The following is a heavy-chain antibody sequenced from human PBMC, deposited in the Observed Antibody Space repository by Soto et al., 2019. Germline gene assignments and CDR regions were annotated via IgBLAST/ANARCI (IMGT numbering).Heavy chain of an antibody. V-gene: IGHV3-30-3*01. Sequence: GGSLRLSCAASGFTFSTFAMHWVRQAPGKGLEWVSVTSYDGRNNYYADSVKGRFTISRDNSKNTLYLQMNSLRAEDTAVYYCARVVKSYWNGYDDWGQGTLVTVSS. J-gene: IGHJ4*02. D-gene: IGHD1-1*01. CDR1: GFTFSTFA. CDR3: ARVVKSYWNGYDD. CDR2: TSYDGRNN.